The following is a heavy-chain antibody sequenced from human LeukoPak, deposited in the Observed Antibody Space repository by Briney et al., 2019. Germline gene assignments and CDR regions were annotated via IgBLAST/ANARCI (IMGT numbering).Heavy chain of an antibody. CDR1: GGTFSSYA. V-gene: IGHV1-69*04. Sequence: ASVKVSCKASGGTFSSYAISWVRQAPGQGLEWMGRIIPILGIANYAQKFQGRVTITADKSTSTAYMELSSLRSEDTAVYYCARAPLSPSRTIFGVVIPRGYWFDPWGQGTLVTVSS. D-gene: IGHD3-3*01. J-gene: IGHJ5*02. CDR3: ARAPLSPSRTIFGVVIPRGYWFDP. CDR2: IIPILGIA.